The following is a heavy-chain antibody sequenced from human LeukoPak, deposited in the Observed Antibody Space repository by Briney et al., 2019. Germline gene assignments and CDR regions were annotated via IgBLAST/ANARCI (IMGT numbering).Heavy chain of an antibody. CDR1: GGPFSGYY. CDR2: INHSGST. V-gene: IGHV4-34*01. D-gene: IGHD3-22*01. J-gene: IGHJ5*02. CDR3: ARFCYDSSGYCRKEGVNWFDP. Sequence: PSETLSLTCAVYGGPFSGYYWSWIRQPPGKGLEWIGEINHSGSTNYNPSLKSRVTISVDTSKNQFSLKLSSVTAADTAVYYCARFCYDSSGYCRKEGVNWFDPWGQGTLVTVSS.